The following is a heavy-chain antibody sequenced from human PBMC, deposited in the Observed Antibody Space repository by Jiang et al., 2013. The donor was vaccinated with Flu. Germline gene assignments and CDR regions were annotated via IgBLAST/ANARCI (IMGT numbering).Heavy chain of an antibody. CDR3: ARGTRSVVVVAAISFAFDI. CDR1: GFTFSSYA. V-gene: IGHV3-30*01. J-gene: IGHJ3*02. Sequence: VQLVESGGGVVQPGRSLRLSCAASGFTFSSYAMHWVRQAPGKGLEWVAVISYDGSNKYYADSVKGRFTISRDNSKNTLYLQMNSLRAEDTAVYYCARGTRSVVVVAAISFAFDIWGQGTMVTVSS. CDR2: ISYDGSNK. D-gene: IGHD2-15*01.